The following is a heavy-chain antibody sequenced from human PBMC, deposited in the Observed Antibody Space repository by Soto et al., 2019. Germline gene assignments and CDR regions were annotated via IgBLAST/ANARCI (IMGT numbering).Heavy chain of an antibody. D-gene: IGHD3-16*01. Sequence: GASVKVSCKDSGYTLTSYGISWVRQAPGQGLEWMGWISAYNGNTNYAQKLQGRVTMTTDTSTSTAYMELRSLRSDDTAVYYCARVDDYVWGSYWFDPWGQGTLVTVS. CDR2: ISAYNGNT. CDR1: GYTLTSYG. V-gene: IGHV1-18*01. CDR3: ARVDDYVWGSYWFDP. J-gene: IGHJ5*02.